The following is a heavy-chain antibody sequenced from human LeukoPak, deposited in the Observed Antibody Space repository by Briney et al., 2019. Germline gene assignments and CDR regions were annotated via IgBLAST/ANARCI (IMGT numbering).Heavy chain of an antibody. V-gene: IGHV1-69*13. D-gene: IGHD5-18*01. Sequence: GASVKVSCKASGGTFSSYAISWVRQAPGQGLEWMGGIIPIFGTANYAQKFQGRVTITADESTSTAYMELSSLRSEDTAVYYCARGWIQLWLRPGGNYYYMDVWGKGTTVTVSS. J-gene: IGHJ6*03. CDR2: IIPIFGTA. CDR3: ARGWIQLWLRPGGNYYYMDV. CDR1: GGTFSSYA.